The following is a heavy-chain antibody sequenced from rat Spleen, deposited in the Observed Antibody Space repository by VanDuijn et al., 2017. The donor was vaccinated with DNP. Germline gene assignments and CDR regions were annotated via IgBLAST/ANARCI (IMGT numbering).Heavy chain of an antibody. CDR3: ATQVHNSGSS. J-gene: IGHJ2*01. CDR1: KFAFSNYG. CDR2: ISIDGGST. D-gene: IGHD4-3*01. V-gene: IGHV5S13*01. Sequence: EVQLVESGGGLVQPGRSLKLSCAASKFAFSNYGMAWVRQAPKKGLEWVASISIDGGSTYYGDSVKGRFTISRDDAKSTLYLQMDSLRSEDTATYYCATQVHNSGSSWGQGVMVTVSS.